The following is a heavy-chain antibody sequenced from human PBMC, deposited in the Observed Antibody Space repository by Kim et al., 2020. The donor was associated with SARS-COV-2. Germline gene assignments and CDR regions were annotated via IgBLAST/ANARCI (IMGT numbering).Heavy chain of an antibody. Sequence: ADSVKGRFTISRDNSKNTLYLQMNSLRAEDTAVYYCAKHPVLLWFGPFDYWGQGTLVTVSS. J-gene: IGHJ4*02. V-gene: IGHV3-23*01. D-gene: IGHD3-10*01. CDR3: AKHPVLLWFGPFDY.